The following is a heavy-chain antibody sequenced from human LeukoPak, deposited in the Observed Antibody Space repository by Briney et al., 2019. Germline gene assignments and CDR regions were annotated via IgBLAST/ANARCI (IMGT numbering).Heavy chain of an antibody. CDR2: IYYSGST. CDR1: GGSISSSSYY. Sequence: SETLSLTCTVSGGSISSSSYYWGWIRQPPGKGLEWIGSIYYSGSTCYNPSLKSRVTISVDTSKNQFSLKLSSVTAADTAVYYCARQKWGVFGVVYNYWGQGTLVTVSS. CDR3: ARQKWGVFGVVYNY. J-gene: IGHJ4*02. D-gene: IGHD3-3*01. V-gene: IGHV4-39*01.